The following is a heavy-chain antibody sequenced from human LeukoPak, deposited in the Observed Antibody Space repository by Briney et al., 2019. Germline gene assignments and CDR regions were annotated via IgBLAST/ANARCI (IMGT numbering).Heavy chain of an antibody. V-gene: IGHV1-69*06. CDR3: ARDSSLTVRIAARPRYFDY. D-gene: IGHD6-6*01. CDR1: GGTFSSYA. Sequence: GASVKVSCKASGGTFSSYAISWVRQAPGQGLEWMGGIIPIFGTANYAQKFQGRVTITADKSTSTAYMELSSLRAEDTAVYYCARDSSLTVRIAARPRYFDYWGQGTLVTVSS. J-gene: IGHJ4*02. CDR2: IIPIFGTA.